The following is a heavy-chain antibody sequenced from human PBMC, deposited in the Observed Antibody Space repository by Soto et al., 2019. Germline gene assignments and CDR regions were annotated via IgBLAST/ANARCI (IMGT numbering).Heavy chain of an antibody. CDR2: IYYSGST. CDR3: ARVGIDSSGYRAVDY. V-gene: IGHV4-59*01. D-gene: IGHD3-22*01. J-gene: IGHJ4*02. CDR1: GGSISSDY. Sequence: QVQLQESGPGLVKPSETLSLTCTVSGGSISSDYWSWIRQPPGKGLEWIGHIYYSGSTNYNPSLKSRVTISVETSENQFSLKLSSVPAADTAVYYCARVGIDSSGYRAVDYWGQGTLVTVSS.